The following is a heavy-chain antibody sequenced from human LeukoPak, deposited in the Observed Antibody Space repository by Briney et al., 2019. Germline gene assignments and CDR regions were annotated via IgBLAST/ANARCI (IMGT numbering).Heavy chain of an antibody. CDR1: GGTFSSYA. V-gene: IGHV1-69*13. D-gene: IGHD3-9*01. J-gene: IGHJ6*03. Sequence: SVKVSCKASGGTFSSYAISWVRQAPGPGLEWMGGIIPIFGTANYAQKFQGRVTITADESTSTAYMELSSLRSEDTAVYYCARDGVLRYFDWLSKDYYYYYMDVWGKGTTVTISS. CDR3: ARDGVLRYFDWLSKDYYYYYMDV. CDR2: IIPIFGTA.